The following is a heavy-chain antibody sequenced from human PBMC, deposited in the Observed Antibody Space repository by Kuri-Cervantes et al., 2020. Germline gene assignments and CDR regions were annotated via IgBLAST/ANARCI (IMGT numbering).Heavy chain of an antibody. V-gene: IGHV1-2*02. Sequence: GGSLRLSCKASGYTFTGYYMHWVRQAPGQGLEWMGWINPNSGGTNYAQKFQGRVTMTRDTSISTAYMELSRLRSDDTAVYYCARDLTMVRGAFLTWGQGTLVTVSS. J-gene: IGHJ5*02. CDR2: INPNSGGT. CDR1: GYTFTGYY. D-gene: IGHD3-10*01. CDR3: ARDLTMVRGAFLT.